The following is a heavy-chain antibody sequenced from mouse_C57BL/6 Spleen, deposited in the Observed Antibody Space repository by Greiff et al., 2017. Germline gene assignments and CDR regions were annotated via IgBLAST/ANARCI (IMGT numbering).Heavy chain of an antibody. CDR2: IDPSDSYT. D-gene: IGHD2-2*01. J-gene: IGHJ4*01. V-gene: IGHV1-69*01. Sequence: VQLQQPGAELVMPGASVKLSCKASGYTFTSYWMHWVKQRPGQGLEWIGEIDPSDSYTNYNQKFKGKSTVTVDKSSSTAYMQLSSLTSEDSAVYYCARGDPSTMVTTGAMDYWGQGTSVTVSS. CDR3: ARGDPSTMVTTGAMDY. CDR1: GYTFTSYW.